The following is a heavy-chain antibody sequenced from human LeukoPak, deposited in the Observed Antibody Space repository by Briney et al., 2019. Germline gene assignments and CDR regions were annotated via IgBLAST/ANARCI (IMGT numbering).Heavy chain of an antibody. J-gene: IGHJ4*02. CDR3: ARSHSSWEYYFDY. V-gene: IGHV4-59*01. CDR1: GGSINNYY. Sequence: SETLSLTCTVSGGSINNYYWSWIRQPPGKGLEWIGYIYHSGSTNYNPSLKSRVTMSVDTSTNQFSLKLTSVTAADTAVYYCARSHSSWEYYFDYWGQGTLVTVSS. D-gene: IGHD6-13*01. CDR2: IYHSGST.